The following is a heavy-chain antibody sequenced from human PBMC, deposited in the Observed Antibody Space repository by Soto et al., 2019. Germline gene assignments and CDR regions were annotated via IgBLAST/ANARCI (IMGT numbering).Heavy chain of an antibody. CDR2: IYYSGLT. D-gene: IGHD1-26*01. V-gene: IGHV4-31*03. CDR3: ARSRSYYVEDFQK. Sequence: SSETLSLTCSVSGDSISTEGYYWSWIRQHPGKGLEWIGYIYYSGLTSYNSSLKSRVTISRATSKNQFYLKLSSVTAADTAVYYCARSRSYYVEDFQKWGQGTLVTVSS. CDR1: GDSISTEGYY. J-gene: IGHJ1*01.